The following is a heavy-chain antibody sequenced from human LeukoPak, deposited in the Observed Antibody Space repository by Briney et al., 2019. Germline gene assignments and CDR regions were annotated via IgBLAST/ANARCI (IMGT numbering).Heavy chain of an antibody. CDR2: INQDGSEK. CDR3: ARDSSGWSFDY. V-gene: IGHV3-7*01. Sequence: PGGSLILSCAASGFTFTNYWMGWVRQAPGKGLEWVANINQDGSEKYYVDSVKGRFTISRDNAKNSVYLQMNSLRAEDTAVYYCARDSSGWSFDYWGQGTLVTVSS. D-gene: IGHD6-19*01. CDR1: GFTFTNYW. J-gene: IGHJ4*02.